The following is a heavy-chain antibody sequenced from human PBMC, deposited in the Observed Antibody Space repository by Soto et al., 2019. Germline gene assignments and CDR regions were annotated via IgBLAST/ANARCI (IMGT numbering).Heavy chain of an antibody. CDR3: ARDGAPYYYYDSSGYYFDAFDI. Sequence: ASVKVSCKASGYTFTSYGISWVRHAPGQGLEWMGWISAYNGNTNYAQKLQGRVTMTTDTSTSTAYMELRSLRSDDTAVYYCARDGAPYYYYDSSGYYFDAFDIWGQGTMVTVSS. D-gene: IGHD3-22*01. J-gene: IGHJ3*02. CDR2: ISAYNGNT. V-gene: IGHV1-18*01. CDR1: GYTFTSYG.